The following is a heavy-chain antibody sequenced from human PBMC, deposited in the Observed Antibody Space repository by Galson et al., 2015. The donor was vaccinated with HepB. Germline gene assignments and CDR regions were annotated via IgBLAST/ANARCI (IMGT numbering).Heavy chain of an antibody. D-gene: IGHD3-22*01. CDR3: AREGVYDSSGYYLGY. V-gene: IGHV1-3*01. Sequence: SVKVSCKASGYTFTSYAMHWVRQAPGQRLEWMGWINAGNGNTKYSQKFQGRVTITRDTSASTAYMELSSLRSEDTAVYYCAREGVYDSSGYYLGYWGQGTLVTVSS. CDR1: GYTFTSYA. J-gene: IGHJ4*02. CDR2: INAGNGNT.